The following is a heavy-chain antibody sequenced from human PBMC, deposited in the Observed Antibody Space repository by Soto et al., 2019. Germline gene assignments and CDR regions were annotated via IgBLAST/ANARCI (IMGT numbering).Heavy chain of an antibody. CDR1: GFTYEEFA. J-gene: IGHJ6*02. Sequence: EVQLVESGGGLVEPGKSLRLSCVVSGFTYEEFAMHWVRQAPGKGLEWVSGISWNSASTGYADSVTGRFTISRDNAKNSLYLQMRNLTGDDTAMYYCVKDFRRYTNGLDVWGPGPSVTVSS. CDR2: ISWNSAST. CDR3: VKDFRRYTNGLDV. D-gene: IGHD5-18*01. V-gene: IGHV3-9*01.